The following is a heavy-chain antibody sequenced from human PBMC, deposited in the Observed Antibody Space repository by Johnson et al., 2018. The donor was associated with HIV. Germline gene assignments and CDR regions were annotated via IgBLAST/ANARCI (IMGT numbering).Heavy chain of an antibody. D-gene: IGHD6-6*01. J-gene: IGHJ3*02. V-gene: IGHV3-66*03. CDR3: AKGGIATRFFDI. CDR2: IYSDGST. Sequence: VQLVESGGGLIQPGGSLRLSCAASGFTVSSNYMSWVRQAPGKGLEWVSIIYSDGSTYFADSVKGRFPISRDNSKNTLFLQMNSLRAEDTALYYCAKGGIATRFFDIWGQGTMVTVSS. CDR1: GFTVSSNY.